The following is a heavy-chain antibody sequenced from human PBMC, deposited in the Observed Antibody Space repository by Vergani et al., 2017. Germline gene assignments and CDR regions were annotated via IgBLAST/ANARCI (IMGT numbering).Heavy chain of an antibody. D-gene: IGHD3-3*01. CDR2: IRSKAYGGTT. Sequence: EVQLVESGGGLVQPGRSLRLSCTASGFTFGDYAMSWVRQAPGKGLEWVGFIRSKAYGGTTEYAASVKGRFTISRDDSKSIAYLQMNSLKTEDTAVYYCANVFGVGLYYMDVWGKGTTVTVSS. CDR1: GFTFGDYA. CDR3: ANVFGVGLYYMDV. J-gene: IGHJ6*03. V-gene: IGHV3-49*04.